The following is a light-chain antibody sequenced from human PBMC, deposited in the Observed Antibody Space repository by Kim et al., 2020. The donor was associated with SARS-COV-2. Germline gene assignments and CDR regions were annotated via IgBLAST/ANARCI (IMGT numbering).Light chain of an antibody. CDR2: DAS. J-gene: IGKJ2*01. CDR1: QGISSA. Sequence: LSASVGDRVTITCRASQGISSAVAWYQQKPGKTPKLLIYDASSLESGVPSRFSGSGSGTDFTLTISSLQPEDFATYYCQQFNNLYTFGQGTKLEI. V-gene: IGKV1D-13*01. CDR3: QQFNNLYT.